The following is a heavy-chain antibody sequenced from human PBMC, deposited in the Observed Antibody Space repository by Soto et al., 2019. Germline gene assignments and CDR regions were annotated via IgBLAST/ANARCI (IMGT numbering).Heavy chain of an antibody. J-gene: IGHJ3*02. D-gene: IGHD4-4*01. CDR2: ISGGCDAT. Sequence: EVQLLESGGGLVQPGESLRLSCTASGFTFSSYAMNWVRQAPGKGLEWVSSISGGCDATHYADSVKGRFTVSRDNSHYTLYLQMNSLGAEDTAVYYCVKARDRNYVWDAFDIWGQGTMVTVSS. CDR1: GFTFSSYA. V-gene: IGHV3-23*01. CDR3: VKARDRNYVWDAFDI.